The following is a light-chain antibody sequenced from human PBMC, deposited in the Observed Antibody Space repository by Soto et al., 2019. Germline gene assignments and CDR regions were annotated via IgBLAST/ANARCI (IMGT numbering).Light chain of an antibody. V-gene: IGLV2-14*01. CDR2: DVS. CDR3: SAFTSRSTLV. J-gene: IGLJ1*01. Sequence: QSALTQPASVSGSPGQSITISCTGTSTDVGGYNYISWYQHHPGTAPKLMIYDVSNRPSGFSNRFSGSKSGNRASLTISGLQAEDEADYYCSAFTSRSTLVFGTGTKLTVL. CDR1: STDVGGYNY.